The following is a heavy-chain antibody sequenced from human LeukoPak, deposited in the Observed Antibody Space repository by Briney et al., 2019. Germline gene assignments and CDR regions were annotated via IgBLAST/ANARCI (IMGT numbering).Heavy chain of an antibody. CDR1: GGSISSSSYY. D-gene: IGHD1-1*01. CDR3: AELEPRLDAFDI. J-gene: IGHJ3*02. Sequence: PSETLSLTCTVSGGSISSSSYYWGWIRQPPGKGLEWIGSIYYSGSTYYNPSLKGRVTISVDTSKNQFSLKLSSVTAADTAVYYCAELEPRLDAFDIWGQGTMVTVSS. CDR2: IYYSGST. V-gene: IGHV4-39*07.